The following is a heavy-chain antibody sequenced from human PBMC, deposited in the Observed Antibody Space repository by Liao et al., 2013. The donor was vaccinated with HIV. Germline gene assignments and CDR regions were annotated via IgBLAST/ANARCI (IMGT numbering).Heavy chain of an antibody. D-gene: IGHD1-26*01. CDR3: ARVGGSYSYYYMDV. J-gene: IGHJ6*03. CDR2: IYDSGTA. V-gene: IGHV4-4*07. CDR1: GGSFTTYY. Sequence: QVHLQESGPGLVKPSETLSLTCSVSGGSFTTYYWSWIRHPAGKGLEWIGRIYDSGTANYNPSLRSRVTMSVDTSKNQFSLRLRSVTDADTAVYYCARVGGSYSYYYMDVWGKGTTVTVSS.